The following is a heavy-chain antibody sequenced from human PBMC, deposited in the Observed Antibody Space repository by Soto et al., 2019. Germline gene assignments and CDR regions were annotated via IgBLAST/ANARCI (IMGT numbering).Heavy chain of an antibody. CDR1: GGSISSYY. V-gene: IGHV4-59*08. Sequence: SETLSLTCTVSGGSISSYYWSWIRQPPGKGLEWIGYIYYSGSTNYNPSLKSRVTISVDTSKNQFSLKLSSVTAADTAVYYCARQIPPSFKPFVYDFWSVPGVFDIRSQGSLLPVSS. CDR3: ARQIPPSFKPFVYDFWSVPGVFDI. D-gene: IGHD3-3*01. CDR2: IYYSGST. J-gene: IGHJ3*02.